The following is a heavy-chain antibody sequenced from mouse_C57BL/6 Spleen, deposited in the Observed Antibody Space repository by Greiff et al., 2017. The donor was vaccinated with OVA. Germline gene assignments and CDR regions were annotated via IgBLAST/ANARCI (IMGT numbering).Heavy chain of an antibody. CDR1: GFTFSSYG. Sequence: EVQRVESGGDLVKPGGSLKLSCAASGFTFSSYGMSWVRQTPDKRLEWVATISSGGSYTYYPDSVKGRFTISRDNAKNTLYLQMSSLKSEDTAMYYCARQNYYGSRDYAMDYWGQGTSVTVSS. J-gene: IGHJ4*01. D-gene: IGHD1-1*01. CDR2: ISSGGSYT. CDR3: ARQNYYGSRDYAMDY. V-gene: IGHV5-6*01.